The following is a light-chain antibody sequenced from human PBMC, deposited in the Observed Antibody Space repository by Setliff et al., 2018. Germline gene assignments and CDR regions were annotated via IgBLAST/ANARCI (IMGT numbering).Light chain of an antibody. CDR1: SSDVGGYNY. J-gene: IGLJ1*01. CDR2: DVS. Sequence: SALAQPRSVSGSPGQSVTISCTGTSSDVGGYNYVSWYQQHPGKAPKLMISDVSKRPSGVPDRFSGSKSGTTASLTISGLQPEDEADYYCCSYAGRYTPYVFGSGTKGTV. V-gene: IGLV2-11*01. CDR3: CSYAGRYTPYV.